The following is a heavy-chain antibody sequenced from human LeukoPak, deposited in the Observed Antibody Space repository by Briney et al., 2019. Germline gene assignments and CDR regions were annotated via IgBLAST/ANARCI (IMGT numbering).Heavy chain of an antibody. CDR2: IYYSGST. J-gene: IGHJ3*02. Sequence: PSETLSLTCTVSGGSISSYYWSWIRQPPGKGLKWIGYIYYSGSTNYNPSLKSRVTISVDTSKNQFSLKLSSVTAADTAVYYCARDLKEYYYDSSGYYEADAFDIWGQGTMVTVSS. V-gene: IGHV4-59*01. CDR3: ARDLKEYYYDSSGYYEADAFDI. D-gene: IGHD3-22*01. CDR1: GGSISSYY.